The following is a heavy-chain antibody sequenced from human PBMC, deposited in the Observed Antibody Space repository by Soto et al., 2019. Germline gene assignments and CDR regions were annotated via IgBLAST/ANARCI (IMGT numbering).Heavy chain of an antibody. CDR1: GFTFSSYG. J-gene: IGHJ6*02. CDR2: IWYDGSNK. V-gene: IGHV3-33*01. D-gene: IGHD2-15*01. CDR3: ARDGGDYGCGGSCYLWSCYGMDV. Sequence: GGSLRLSCAASGFTFSSYGMHWVRQAPGKGLEWVAVIWYDGSNKYYADSVKGRFTISRDNSKNTLYLQMNSLRAEDTAVYYCARDGGDYGCGGSCYLWSCYGMDVWGQGTTVTVSS.